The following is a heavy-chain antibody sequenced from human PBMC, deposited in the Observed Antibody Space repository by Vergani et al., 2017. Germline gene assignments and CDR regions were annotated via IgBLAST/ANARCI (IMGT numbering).Heavy chain of an antibody. CDR1: GYSFTSYW. D-gene: IGHD6-6*01. CDR2: IYPGDSDT. CDR3: ARKYSSSSGTSPFDY. J-gene: IGHJ4*02. V-gene: IGHV5-51*01. Sequence: EVQLVQSGAEVKKPGESLKISCKGSGYSFTSYWIGWVRQMPGKGLDWMGIIYPGDSDTRYSPSFQGQVTISADKSISTAYLQWSSLKASDTAMYYCARKYSSSSGTSPFDYWGQGTLVTVSS.